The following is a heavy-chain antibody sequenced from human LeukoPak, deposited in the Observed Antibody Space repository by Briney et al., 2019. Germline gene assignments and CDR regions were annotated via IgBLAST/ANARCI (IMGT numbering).Heavy chain of an antibody. V-gene: IGHV3-74*01. Sequence: GGSLRLSCAASGFTFSIYWMHWVRQAPGKGLVWVSRINSDGSSTSYADSVKGRFTISRDNAKNTLYLQMNSLRAEDTAVYYCASGASCSGGSCYSLPLDYWGQGTLVTVSS. CDR1: GFTFSIYW. CDR2: INSDGSST. J-gene: IGHJ4*02. D-gene: IGHD2-15*01. CDR3: ASGASCSGGSCYSLPLDY.